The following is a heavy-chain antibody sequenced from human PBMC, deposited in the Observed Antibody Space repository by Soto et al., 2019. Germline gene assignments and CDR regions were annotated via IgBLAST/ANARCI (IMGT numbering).Heavy chain of an antibody. J-gene: IGHJ6*02. D-gene: IGHD5-18*01. V-gene: IGHV1-2*02. CDR2: INPNSGGT. CDR1: GYTFTGYY. Sequence: ASVKVSCKASGYTFTGYYMHCVRQAPGQGLEWMGWINPNSGGTNYAQKFQGRVTMTRDTSISTAYMELSRLRSDDTAVYYCARAGYSYGEGYYGMDVWGQGTTVTVSS. CDR3: ARAGYSYGEGYYGMDV.